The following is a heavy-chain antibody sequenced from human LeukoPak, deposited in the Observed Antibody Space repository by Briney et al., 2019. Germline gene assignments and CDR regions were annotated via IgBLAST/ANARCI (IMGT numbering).Heavy chain of an antibody. CDR1: GFTFSSSA. Sequence: SVKVSCKASGFTFSSSAVQWVRQARGQRLEWLGWIVVGSGDTDCAQKFQERVTFTRDMSTSTAYMELSSLRSEDTAVFYCVAGPYDSRGYYRIFDYWGQGTLVTVSP. D-gene: IGHD3-22*01. J-gene: IGHJ4*02. V-gene: IGHV1-58*01. CDR2: IVVGSGDT. CDR3: VAGPYDSRGYYRIFDY.